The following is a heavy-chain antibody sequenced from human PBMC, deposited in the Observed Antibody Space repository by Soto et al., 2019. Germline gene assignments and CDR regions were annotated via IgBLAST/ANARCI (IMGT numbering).Heavy chain of an antibody. CDR3: ASGTGRRKYFQH. V-gene: IGHV3-48*02. D-gene: IGHD1-1*01. J-gene: IGHJ1*01. Sequence: EVQLVESGGGLVQPGGSLRLSCAASGFTFSSYSMNWVRQAPGKGLEWVSYISSSSSTIYYADSVKGRFTISRDNAKNSLYLQMNSLSDEDTAVYYCASGTGRRKYFQHWGQGTLVTVSS. CDR2: ISSSSSTI. CDR1: GFTFSSYS.